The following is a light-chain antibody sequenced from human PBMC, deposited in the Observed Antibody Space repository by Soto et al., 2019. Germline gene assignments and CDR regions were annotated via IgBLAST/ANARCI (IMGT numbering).Light chain of an antibody. J-gene: IGKJ1*01. CDR3: QQYHDWPPWT. CDR1: QSVGRN. V-gene: IGKV3-15*01. Sequence: ENVLTQSPGTLSLSPGERATLSCRASQSVGRNYLAWFQQKSGQAPRLVIYGASSRAADIPDRFSGSGSGTEFTLTISSLKSEDFAVYYCQQYHDWPPWTFGQGTKVDIK. CDR2: GAS.